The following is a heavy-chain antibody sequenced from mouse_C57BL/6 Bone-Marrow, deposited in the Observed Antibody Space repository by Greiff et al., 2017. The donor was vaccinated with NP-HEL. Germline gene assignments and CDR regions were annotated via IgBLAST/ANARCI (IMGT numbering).Heavy chain of an antibody. V-gene: IGHV1-7*01. D-gene: IGHD2-4*01. CDR1: GYTFTSYW. CDR3: ARYYDYDGY. CDR2: INPSSGYT. Sequence: QVQLQQSGAELAKPGASVKLSCKASGYTFTSYWMHWVNQRPGQGLEWIGYINPSSGYTKYNQKFKDTATLTADKSSSTAYMQLSSLTYEDSSVYYCARYYDYDGYWGQGTTLTVSS. J-gene: IGHJ2*01.